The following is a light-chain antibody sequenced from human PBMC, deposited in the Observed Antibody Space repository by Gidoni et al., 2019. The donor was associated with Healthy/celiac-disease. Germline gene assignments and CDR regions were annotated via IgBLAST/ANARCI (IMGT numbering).Light chain of an antibody. CDR2: WAS. V-gene: IGKV4-1*01. Sequence: DIVLTQSPASLALSLGERATINCKSSQSVLYSSNNKNYLAWYQQKPGQPPKLLMYWASTRESGVPDRFSGSGSGTDFTLTISSLQAEDVAVYYCQQYYSTPRTFGQGTKVEIK. J-gene: IGKJ1*01. CDR1: QSVLYSSNNKNY. CDR3: QQYYSTPRT.